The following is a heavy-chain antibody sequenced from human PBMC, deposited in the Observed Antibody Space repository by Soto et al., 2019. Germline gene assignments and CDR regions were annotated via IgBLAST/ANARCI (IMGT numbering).Heavy chain of an antibody. CDR2: IWYDGSNK. CDR3: AKGEAYGSGSYPQPESGHYYYYGMDV. CDR1: GFTFSSYG. V-gene: IGHV3-33*06. D-gene: IGHD3-10*01. J-gene: IGHJ6*02. Sequence: GGSLRLSCAASGFTFSSYGMHWVRQAPGKGLEWVAVIWYDGSNKYYADSVKGRFTISRDNSKNTLYLQMNSLRAEDTAVYYCAKGEAYGSGSYPQPESGHYYYYGMDVWGQGTTVNVSS.